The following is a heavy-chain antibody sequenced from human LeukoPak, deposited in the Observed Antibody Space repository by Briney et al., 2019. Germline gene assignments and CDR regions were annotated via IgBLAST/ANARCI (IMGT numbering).Heavy chain of an antibody. CDR1: GFTFSNYW. J-gene: IGHJ1*01. V-gene: IGHV3-74*01. D-gene: IGHD3-22*01. Sequence: GGSLRLSCAAAGFTFSNYWMHWVRQAPGKGLVWVSRIKSDGRTNYADSVKGRFTISRDNAKNTVSLQMNSLRAEDTGVYYCARAPSEVGGYYPEYFRHWGQGTLVTVSS. CDR2: IKSDGRT. CDR3: ARAPSEVGGYYPEYFRH.